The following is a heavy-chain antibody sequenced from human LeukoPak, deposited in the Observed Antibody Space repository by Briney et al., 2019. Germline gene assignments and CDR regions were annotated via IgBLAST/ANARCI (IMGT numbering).Heavy chain of an antibody. CDR3: ARGDSNDNDYGDYPDY. D-gene: IGHD4-17*01. V-gene: IGHV4-61*02. CDR2: IYTSGST. J-gene: IGHJ4*02. CDR1: GGPMKSGTYY. Sequence: SQTLSLTCTVSGGPMKSGTYYWSWIRQPAGRGLEWIGRIYTSGSTNYNPSLKSRVTISIDTSKNQFSLNLSSVTAADTAVYYCARGDSNDNDYGDYPDYWGQGTLVTVSS.